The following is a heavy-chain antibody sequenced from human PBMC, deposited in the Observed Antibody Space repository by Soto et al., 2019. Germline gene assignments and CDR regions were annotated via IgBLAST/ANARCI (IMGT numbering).Heavy chain of an antibody. CDR1: GGSISSGGYY. D-gene: IGHD2-8*01. Sequence: QVQLQESGPGLVKPSQTLSLTCTVSGGSISSGGYYWSWIRQHPGKGLEWIGYIYYSGSTYYNPSLKSRVTISVDTSKNQFSLKLSSATAADTAVYYCARGVLMVYAIPPRNYMDVWGKGTTVTVSS. J-gene: IGHJ6*03. CDR2: IYYSGST. CDR3: ARGVLMVYAIPPRNYMDV. V-gene: IGHV4-31*03.